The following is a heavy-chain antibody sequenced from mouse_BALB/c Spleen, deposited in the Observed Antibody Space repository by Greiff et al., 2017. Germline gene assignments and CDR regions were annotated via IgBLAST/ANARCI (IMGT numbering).Heavy chain of an antibody. J-gene: IGHJ3*01. Sequence: EVKLMESGGGLVQPGGSRKLSCAASGFTFSSFGMHWVRQAPEKGLEWVAYISSGSSTIYYADTVKGRFTISRDNPKNTLFLQMTSLRSEDTAMYYCARSNWGFAYWGQGTLVTVSA. CDR1: GFTFSSFG. D-gene: IGHD4-1*01. V-gene: IGHV5-17*02. CDR3: ARSNWGFAY. CDR2: ISSGSSTI.